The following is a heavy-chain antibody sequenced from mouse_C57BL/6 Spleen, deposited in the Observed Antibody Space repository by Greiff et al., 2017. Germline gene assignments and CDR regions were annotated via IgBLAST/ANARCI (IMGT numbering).Heavy chain of an antibody. CDR1: GYAFSSSW. CDR2: IYPGDGDT. J-gene: IGHJ1*03. V-gene: IGHV1-82*01. CDR3: ARYYYYGSRTGYFDV. Sequence: VQLQQSGPELVKPGASVKISCKASGYAFSSSWMNWVKQRPGKGLEWIGRIYPGDGDTNYNGKLKGKATLTADKSSSPAYMQLSSLTSEDSAVYFCARYYYYGSRTGYFDVWGTGTTVTVSS. D-gene: IGHD1-1*01.